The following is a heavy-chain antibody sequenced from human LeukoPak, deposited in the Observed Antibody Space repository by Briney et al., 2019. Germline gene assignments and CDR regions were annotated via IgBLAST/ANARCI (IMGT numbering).Heavy chain of an antibody. D-gene: IGHD3-16*01. CDR1: GFTFSSYA. J-gene: IGHJ4*02. Sequence: GGSLRLSCAASGFTFSSYAMSWVRQAPGKGLDWVSTIFGSDGGTYYADSVKGRFTISRDNSKNTLFLQMNSLRAEDTAAYYCAKGGIASFDYWGQGTLVTVSS. CDR3: AKGGIASFDY. CDR2: IFGSDGGT. V-gene: IGHV3-23*01.